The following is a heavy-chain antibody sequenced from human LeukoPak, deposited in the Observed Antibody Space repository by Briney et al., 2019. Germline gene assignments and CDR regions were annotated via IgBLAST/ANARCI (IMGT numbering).Heavy chain of an antibody. CDR3: ARGRVGGYFIDY. Sequence: SETLSLTCGVYGGSFSGYYWSWIRQPPGKGLEWVGEINYSGRTNYNRSLRSRVTISVDTSKKQFSLKLSSVTAADRAVYYCARGRVGGYFIDYWGQGTLVTVSS. D-gene: IGHD3-22*01. CDR1: GGSFSGYY. CDR2: INYSGRT. J-gene: IGHJ4*02. V-gene: IGHV4-34*01.